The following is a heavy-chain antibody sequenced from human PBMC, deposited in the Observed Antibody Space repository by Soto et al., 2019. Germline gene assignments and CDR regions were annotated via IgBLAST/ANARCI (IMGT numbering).Heavy chain of an antibody. D-gene: IGHD6-13*01. V-gene: IGHV4-31*03. CDR3: ARGVVAAASEDY. CDR2: IYYSGSP. Sequence: QVQLQESGPGLVKPSQTLSLTCTVSGGSISSGGYYWSWIRHHPGKALEWMGYIYYSGSPYYNPSLTIRVTISVNTAKNHFSLKLTSMTAADTAVYYCARGVVAAASEDYWGQGTLVTVSS. CDR1: GGSISSGGYY. J-gene: IGHJ4*02.